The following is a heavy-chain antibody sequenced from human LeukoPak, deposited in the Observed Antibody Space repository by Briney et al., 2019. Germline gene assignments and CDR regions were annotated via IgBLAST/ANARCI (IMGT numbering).Heavy chain of an antibody. CDR1: GFTFSSYA. V-gene: IGHV3-23*01. J-gene: IGHJ4*02. CDR2: ISGSGGST. D-gene: IGHD3-3*01. Sequence: PGGSLRLSCAASGFTFSSYAMSWVRQAPGKGLEWVSVISGSGGSTYYADSVKGRFTISRDNSKNTLYLQMNSLRAEDTAVYYCAKAQPQGEYDFWSGYLYYFDYWGQGTLVTVSS. CDR3: AKAQPQGEYDFWSGYLYYFDY.